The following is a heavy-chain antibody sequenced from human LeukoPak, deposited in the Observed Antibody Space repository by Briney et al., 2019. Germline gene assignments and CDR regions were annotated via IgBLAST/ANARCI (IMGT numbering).Heavy chain of an antibody. J-gene: IGHJ5*02. CDR1: GFTVSSNY. CDR3: ARDNSVEDTAWWFDP. Sequence: GGSLRLSCAASGFTVSSNYMSWVRQAPGKGLEWVSVIYSGGSTHYADSVKGRFTISRDNSKNTLYLQMNSLRAEDTAVYYCARDNSVEDTAWWFDPWGQGTLVTVSS. V-gene: IGHV3-53*01. CDR2: IYSGGST. D-gene: IGHD4-23*01.